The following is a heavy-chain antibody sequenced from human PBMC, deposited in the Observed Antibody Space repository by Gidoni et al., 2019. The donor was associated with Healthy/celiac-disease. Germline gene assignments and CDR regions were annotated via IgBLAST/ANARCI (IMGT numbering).Heavy chain of an antibody. J-gene: IGHJ6*02. CDR3: ARAQGNYYYGMDV. Sequence: QVQLVQSGAEVKKPGSSVKVSCKAAGGTFSSYTISWVRQAPGQGLEWMGRIIPILGIANYAQKFQGRVTITADKSTSTAYMELSSLRSEDTAVYYCARAQGNYYYGMDVWGQGTTVTVSS. V-gene: IGHV1-69*02. D-gene: IGHD3-10*01. CDR1: GGTFSSYT. CDR2: IIPILGIA.